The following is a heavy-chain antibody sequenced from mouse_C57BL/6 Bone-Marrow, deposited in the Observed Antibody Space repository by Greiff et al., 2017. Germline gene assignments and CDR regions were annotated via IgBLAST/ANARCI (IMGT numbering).Heavy chain of an antibody. CDR1: GYAFSSSG. D-gene: IGHD1-1*01. Sequence: QVQLQQSGPELVQPGASVKISCKASGYAFSSSGMNWVKQRPGKGLEWIGRIYPGDGDTNCNGKFKGKGTLTADKSSSTAYMQLSSRTSEDSAVYFCARFYGSSYDWYFDVWGTGTTVTVSS. J-gene: IGHJ1*03. CDR2: IYPGDGDT. V-gene: IGHV1-82*01. CDR3: ARFYGSSYDWYFDV.